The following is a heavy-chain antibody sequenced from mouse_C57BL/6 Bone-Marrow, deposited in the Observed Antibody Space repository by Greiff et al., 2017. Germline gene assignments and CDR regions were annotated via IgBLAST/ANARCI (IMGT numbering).Heavy chain of an antibody. CDR2: INPNNGGT. CDR1: GYTFTDYN. Sequence: EVQLQQSGPELVKPGASVKMSCKASGYTFTDYNMHWVKQSHGKSLEWIGYINPNNGGTSYNQKFKGKATLTVNKSSSTAYMELRSLTSEDSAVYYCARNGSRRLYAMDYWGQGTSVTVSS. J-gene: IGHJ4*01. CDR3: ARNGSRRLYAMDY. D-gene: IGHD1-1*01. V-gene: IGHV1-22*01.